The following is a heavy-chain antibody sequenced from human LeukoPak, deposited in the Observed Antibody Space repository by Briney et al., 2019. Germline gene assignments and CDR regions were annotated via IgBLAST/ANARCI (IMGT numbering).Heavy chain of an antibody. J-gene: IGHJ4*02. D-gene: IGHD5-18*01. CDR1: GYTFTSYY. CDR2: INPSGGST. V-gene: IGHV1-46*01. Sequence: ASVKVSCKASGYTFTSYYMHWVRQAPGQGLEWMGIINPSGGSTSYAQKFQGRVTMTRDTSTSTVYMELSSLRSEDTAVYYCARSIDVDTAISWGYCDYWGQGTLVTVSS. CDR3: ARSIDVDTAISWGYCDY.